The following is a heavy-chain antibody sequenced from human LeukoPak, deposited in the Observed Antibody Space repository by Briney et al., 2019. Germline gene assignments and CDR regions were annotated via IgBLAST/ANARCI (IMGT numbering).Heavy chain of an antibody. CDR1: GFTVSGYW. D-gene: IGHD2-21*01. CDR3: VRDCGFHTFDY. V-gene: IGHV3-7*05. J-gene: IGHJ4*02. CDR2: IKEDGSEK. Sequence: PAGSLTLSCAASGFTVSGYWMTWVSQAPGKGLEYVVNIKEDGSEKYYVDSVKGRFTISRDNTKNSLYLQMSSLRGDDTAVYYCVRDCGFHTFDYWGQGTLVTVSS.